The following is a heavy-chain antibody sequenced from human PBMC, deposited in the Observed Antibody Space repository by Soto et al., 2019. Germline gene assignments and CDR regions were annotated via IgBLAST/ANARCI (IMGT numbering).Heavy chain of an antibody. D-gene: IGHD3-22*01. CDR2: IIPLLDTT. J-gene: IGHJ5*02. CDR3: AREGYDSSGYSLGSFDP. CDR1: GGTFSNDI. V-gene: IGHV1-69*08. Sequence: SVKVSCKTSGGTFSNDIITWVRQAPGQGLEWMGRIIPLLDTTNYAQKLQGRVTMTTDTSTSTAYMELRSLRSDDTAVYYCAREGYDSSGYSLGSFDPWGQGPLVTVSS.